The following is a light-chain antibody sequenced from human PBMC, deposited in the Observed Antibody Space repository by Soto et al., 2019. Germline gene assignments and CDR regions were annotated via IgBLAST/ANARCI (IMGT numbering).Light chain of an antibody. CDR2: DAS. Sequence: DIQMTQSPSSLSASVGDRVTITCQARQDISNYLNWCQQKPGKAPTILIYDASTMGTGVTSRLSGGGAGTKVTSPTSSLQPEDIATDYCQQHYNLPSLTFGPGTKVDIK. CDR1: QDISNY. V-gene: IGKV1-33*01. J-gene: IGKJ3*01. CDR3: QQHYNLPSLT.